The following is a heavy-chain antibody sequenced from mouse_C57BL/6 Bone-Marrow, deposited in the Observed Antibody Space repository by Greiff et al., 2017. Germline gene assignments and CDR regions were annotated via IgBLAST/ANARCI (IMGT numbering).Heavy chain of an antibody. CDR3: ARITTVDYYAMDD. Sequence: VQLQQSGAELVKPGASVKISCKASGYAFSSYWMNWVKQRPGKGLEWIGQIYPGDGDTNYNGKFKGKATLTADKSSSTAYMQLSSLTSEDSAVYFCARITTVDYYAMDDWGQGTSVTVSS. J-gene: IGHJ4*01. CDR1: GYAFSSYW. V-gene: IGHV1-80*01. CDR2: IYPGDGDT. D-gene: IGHD1-1*01.